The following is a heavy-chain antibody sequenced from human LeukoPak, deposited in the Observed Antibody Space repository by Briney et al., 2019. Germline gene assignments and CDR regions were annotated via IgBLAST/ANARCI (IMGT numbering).Heavy chain of an antibody. Sequence: SETLSLTGAVYGGSFSGYYWSWIRQPPGKGLEWIGEINHSGSTNYNPSLKSRVTISVDTSKNQFSLKLSSVTAADTAVYYCARGEDYGGNSGYYYMDVWGKGTTVTVSS. D-gene: IGHD4-23*01. J-gene: IGHJ6*03. CDR1: GGSFSGYY. V-gene: IGHV4-34*01. CDR3: ARGEDYGGNSGYYYMDV. CDR2: INHSGST.